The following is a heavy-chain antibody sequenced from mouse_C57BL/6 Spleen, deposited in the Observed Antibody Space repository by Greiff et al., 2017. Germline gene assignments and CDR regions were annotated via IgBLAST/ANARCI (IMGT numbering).Heavy chain of an antibody. CDR3: ARDGNYGYAMDY. V-gene: IGHV1-55*01. CDR1: GYTFTSYW. D-gene: IGHD2-1*01. CDR2: IYPGSGST. Sequence: VQLQQSGAELVKPGASVKMSCKASGYTFTSYWITWVEQRPGQGLEWIGDIYPGSGSTNYNEKFKSKATLTVDTASSTAYMQRSSLTSEDSAVYYCARDGNYGYAMDYWGQGTSVTVSS. J-gene: IGHJ4*01.